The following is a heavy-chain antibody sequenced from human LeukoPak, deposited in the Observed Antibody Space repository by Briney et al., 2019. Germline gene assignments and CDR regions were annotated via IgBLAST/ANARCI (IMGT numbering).Heavy chain of an antibody. CDR1: GGSISSGSYY. J-gene: IGHJ4*02. CDR3: ARDGIYGDYVSY. D-gene: IGHD1-1*01. Sequence: PSQTLSLTCTVSGGSISSGSYYWSWIRQPAGKGLEWIGRIYTSGSTNYNPSLKSRVTISVDTSKNQFSLKLSSVTAADTAVYYCARDGIYGDYVSYWGQGTLVTVSS. V-gene: IGHV4-61*02. CDR2: IYTSGST.